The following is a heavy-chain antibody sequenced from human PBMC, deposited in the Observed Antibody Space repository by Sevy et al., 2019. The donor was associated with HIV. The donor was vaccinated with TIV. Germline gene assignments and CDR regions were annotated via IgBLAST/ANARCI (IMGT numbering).Heavy chain of an antibody. V-gene: IGHV1-2*02. J-gene: IGHJ4*02. CDR3: ARGRWSDYYPFDY. CDR1: GYTFTGYY. D-gene: IGHD3-3*01. Sequence: ASVKVSCKASGYTFTGYYMHWVRQAPGQGLEWMGWINPNSGGTHYAQKFQGRVTMTRDTSISTAYMELSRLRSDDTAVYYCARGRWSDYYPFDYWGQGTLVTVSS. CDR2: INPNSGGT.